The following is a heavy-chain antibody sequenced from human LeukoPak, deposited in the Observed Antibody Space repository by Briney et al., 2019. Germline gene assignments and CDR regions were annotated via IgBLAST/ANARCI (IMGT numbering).Heavy chain of an antibody. CDR2: INPSGGGT. J-gene: IGHJ4*02. CDR3: AREEGAAAGTGIGY. V-gene: IGHV1-46*01. CDR1: GYTFTSYY. Sequence: ASVKVSCKASGYTFTSYYMHWVRQTPGQGLEWMGIINPSGGGTTYAQKFQGRVTMTRDTSTSTVYVELSSLTSVDTAVYYCAREEGAAAGTGIGYWGQGTLVTVSS. D-gene: IGHD6-13*01.